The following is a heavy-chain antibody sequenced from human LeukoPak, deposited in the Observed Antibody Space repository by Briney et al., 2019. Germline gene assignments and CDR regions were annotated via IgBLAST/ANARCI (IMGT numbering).Heavy chain of an antibody. V-gene: IGHV1-8*01. CDR1: GYTFTSYD. CDR2: MNPNSGNT. D-gene: IGHD6-6*01. CDR3: AREEYSSSPLDY. Sequence: ASVKVSCKASGYTFTSYDINWVRQATGQGLEWMGWMNPNSGNTGYAQKFQGRVTMTRNTSTSTAYMELSSLRSEDTAVYYCAREEYSSSPLDYWGQGTLVTVSS. J-gene: IGHJ4*02.